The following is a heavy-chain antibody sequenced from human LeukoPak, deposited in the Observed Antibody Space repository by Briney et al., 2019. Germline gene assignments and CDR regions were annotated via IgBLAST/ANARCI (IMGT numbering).Heavy chain of an antibody. CDR3: AGRGSGWYENY. CDR2: IYYSGST. J-gene: IGHJ4*02. D-gene: IGHD6-19*01. CDR1: GGSVSSSSYY. V-gene: IGHV4-39*01. Sequence: SETLSLTCTVSGGSVSSSSYYWGWIRQPPGKGLEWIGSIYYSGSTYYNPSLKSRVTISVDTSKNQFSLKLSSVTAADTAVYYCAGRGSGWYENYWGQGTLVTVSS.